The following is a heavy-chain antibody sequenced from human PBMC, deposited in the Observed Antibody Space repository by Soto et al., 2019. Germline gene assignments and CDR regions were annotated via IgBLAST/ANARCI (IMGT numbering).Heavy chain of an antibody. V-gene: IGHV3-33*01. J-gene: IGHJ4*02. Sequence: QVQLVESGGGVVQPGRSLRLSCAASGFTFSSYGMHWVRQAPGKGLEWVAVIWYDGSNKYYADSVKGRITISRDNSKHTLYLQMNSLRAEDTAVYYCARDQVSSGWYSVDYWGQGTLVTVSS. CDR3: ARDQVSSGWYSVDY. D-gene: IGHD6-19*01. CDR2: IWYDGSNK. CDR1: GFTFSSYG.